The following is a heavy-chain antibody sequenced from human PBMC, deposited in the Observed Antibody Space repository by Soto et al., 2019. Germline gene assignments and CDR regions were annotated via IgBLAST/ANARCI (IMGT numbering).Heavy chain of an antibody. CDR3: AKADYSNPDYYYYGMDV. V-gene: IGHV3-23*01. Sequence: GGSLRLPCAASGFTFSSDAMSWVRQAPGKGLEWVSAISGSGGSTYYADSVKGRFTISRDNSKNTLYLQMNSLRAEDTAVYYCAKADYSNPDYYYYGMDVWGQGTTVTVSS. J-gene: IGHJ6*02. CDR1: GFTFSSDA. D-gene: IGHD4-4*01. CDR2: ISGSGGST.